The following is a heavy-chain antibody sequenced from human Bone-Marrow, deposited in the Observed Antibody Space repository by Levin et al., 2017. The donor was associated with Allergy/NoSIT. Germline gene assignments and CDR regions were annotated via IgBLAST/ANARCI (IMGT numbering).Heavy chain of an antibody. CDR3: ARQSRGSGAFEI. CDR1: GYSFDVYW. V-gene: IGHV5-51*01. Sequence: GESLKISCKGSGYSFDVYWIAWVRQMPGKGLEWMGFVYPDNSDSRYSPHFQGQVTISADKSSHTAYLQWSGLKASDSGVYYCARQSRGSGAFEIWGQGALVTVSS. D-gene: IGHD3-3*01. CDR2: VYPDNSDS. J-gene: IGHJ4*02.